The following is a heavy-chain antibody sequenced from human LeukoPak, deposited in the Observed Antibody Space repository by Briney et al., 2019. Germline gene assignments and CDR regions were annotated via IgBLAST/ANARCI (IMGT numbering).Heavy chain of an antibody. CDR3: AKSGSYASFFDY. J-gene: IGHJ4*02. Sequence: GGSLRLSCAASGFTFDDYGMSWVRQAPGKGLEWVSGINWNGGCSGYEHSVKGRFTISRDNAKNSLYLQMNSRRAEDTALYYCAKSGSYASFFDYWGQGTLVTVSS. V-gene: IGHV3-20*04. CDR2: INWNGGCS. D-gene: IGHD1-26*01. CDR1: GFTFDDYG.